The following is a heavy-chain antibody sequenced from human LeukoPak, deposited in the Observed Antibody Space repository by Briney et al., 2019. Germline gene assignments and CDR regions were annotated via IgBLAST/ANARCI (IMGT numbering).Heavy chain of an antibody. V-gene: IGHV4-34*01. Sequence: PSETLSLTCAVYGGSFSGYYWSWIRQPPGKGLEGIGEINHSGSTNYNPSLKSRVTISVDTSKNQFSLKLSSVTAADTAVYYCARELLGYCSSTSCPADWFDPWGQGTLVTVSS. CDR3: ARELLGYCSSTSCPADWFDP. J-gene: IGHJ5*02. D-gene: IGHD2-2*01. CDR2: INHSGST. CDR1: GGSFSGYY.